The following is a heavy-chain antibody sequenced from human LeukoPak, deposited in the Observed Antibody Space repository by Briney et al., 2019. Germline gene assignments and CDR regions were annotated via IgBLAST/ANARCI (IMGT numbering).Heavy chain of an antibody. CDR2: IYHSGST. J-gene: IGHJ4*02. V-gene: IGHV4-4*02. D-gene: IGHD3-3*01. CDR3: ARGRGGGITIFGVVTTLKYYFDY. Sequence: PSETLSLTCAVSGGSISSSNWWSWVRQPPGKGLEWIGEIYHSGSTNYNPSLKSRVTISVDKSKNQFSLKLSSVTAADTAVYYCARGRGGGITIFGVVTTLKYYFDYWGQGTLVTVSS. CDR1: GGSISSSNW.